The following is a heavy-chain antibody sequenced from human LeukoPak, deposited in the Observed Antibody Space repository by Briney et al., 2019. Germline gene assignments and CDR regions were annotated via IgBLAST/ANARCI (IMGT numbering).Heavy chain of an antibody. D-gene: IGHD3-10*01. CDR3: ARAYGSGSYTLLFFDY. V-gene: IGHV1-46*01. CDR1: GYTFTSYY. J-gene: IGHJ4*02. Sequence: ASVKVSCKASGYTFTSYYMHWVRQAPGQGLEWMGIINPSGGGTSYAQKFQGRVTMTRDTSTSTVYMGLSSLRSEDTAVYYCARAYGSGSYTLLFFDYWGQGTLVTVSS. CDR2: INPSGGGT.